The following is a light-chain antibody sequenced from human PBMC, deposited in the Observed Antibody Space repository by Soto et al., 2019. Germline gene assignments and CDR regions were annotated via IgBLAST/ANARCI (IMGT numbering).Light chain of an antibody. CDR1: SSDVGGYNS. J-gene: IGLJ1*01. V-gene: IGLV2-14*01. CDR2: GVS. CDR3: SSYKTSSTRYV. Sequence: QSVLTQPASVSGSPGQSITISGTGTSSDVGGYNSVSWYQQLPGKAPKLIIYGVSNRPSGVSNRFSGSKSDNTASLTISGLQAEDEADYYCSSYKTSSTRYVFGTGTKVTVL.